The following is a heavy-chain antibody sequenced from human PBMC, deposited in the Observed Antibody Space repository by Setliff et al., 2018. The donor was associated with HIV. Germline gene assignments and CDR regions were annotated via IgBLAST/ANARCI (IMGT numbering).Heavy chain of an antibody. J-gene: IGHJ4*02. D-gene: IGHD6-19*01. CDR1: GGSISNYY. CDR3: ARAPFPVAGFDYFDH. CDR2: IFSSGNT. V-gene: IGHV4-4*07. Sequence: SETLSLTCEVSGGSISNYYWSWIRQPAGKGLEWIGRIFSSGNTYYNPSLKSRVTMSVDTSKNQFSLNLNSVTAADTAIYYCARAPFPVAGFDYFDHWGQGTQVTVPS.